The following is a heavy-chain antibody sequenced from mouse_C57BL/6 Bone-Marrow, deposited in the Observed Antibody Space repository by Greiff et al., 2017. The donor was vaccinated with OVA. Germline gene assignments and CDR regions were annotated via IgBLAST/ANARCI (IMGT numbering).Heavy chain of an antibody. V-gene: IGHV1-74*01. Sequence: VQLQQPGAELVKPGASVKVSCKASGYPFTSYWMHWVKQRPAQGLEWIGRIHPSDSDTNNNQKFKGKATLTVDKSSSTAYMQLSSLTSEDSAVDYCAMGDLLWLRRGAYWGQGTLVTVSA. CDR3: AMGDLLWLRRGAY. CDR2: IHPSDSDT. D-gene: IGHD2-2*01. CDR1: GYPFTSYW. J-gene: IGHJ3*01.